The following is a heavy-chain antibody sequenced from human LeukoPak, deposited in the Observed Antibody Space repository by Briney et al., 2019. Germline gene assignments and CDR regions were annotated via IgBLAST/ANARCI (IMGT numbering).Heavy chain of an antibody. V-gene: IGHV4-34*12. Sequence: SETLSLTCSVSGGPFTGNYWTWVRQSPGKGLEWIGEIIHAGNTNYNPSLKSRLTLSVDKSRRQFSLNLGSVTAADTAVYYCTKATYKDFLSGRRGAFEFWGQGTKVTVSS. CDR3: TKATYKDFLSGRRGAFEF. D-gene: IGHD3-3*01. CDR1: GGPFTGNY. CDR2: IIHAGNT. J-gene: IGHJ3*01.